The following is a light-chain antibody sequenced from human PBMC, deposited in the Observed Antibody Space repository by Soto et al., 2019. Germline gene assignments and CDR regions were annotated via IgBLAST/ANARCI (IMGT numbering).Light chain of an antibody. Sequence: QSVLTQPPSASGTPGQRVTISSSGSSSSIGSNIVNWYQQLPGTAPKLLIYGHNQRPSGVPDRFSGSKSGTSASLAISGLQSEDEADYYCVAWDDRLNGRVFGGGTKLTVL. CDR1: SSSIGSNI. CDR3: VAWDDRLNGRV. V-gene: IGLV1-44*01. J-gene: IGLJ2*01. CDR2: GHN.